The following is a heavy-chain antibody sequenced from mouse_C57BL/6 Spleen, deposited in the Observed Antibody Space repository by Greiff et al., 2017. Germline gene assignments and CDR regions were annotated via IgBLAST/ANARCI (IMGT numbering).Heavy chain of an antibody. CDR3: ERHGNYLMDY. J-gene: IGHJ4*01. D-gene: IGHD2-1*01. CDR2: ISSGSSTI. CDR1: GFTFSDYG. Sequence: EVKVEESGGGLVKPGGSLKLSCAASGFTFSDYGMHWVRPAPEKGLEWVAYISSGSSTIYYADTVKGRFTISRDNAKKTLFLQMTSLRSEDTAMYYCERHGNYLMDYWGQGTSVTVSS. V-gene: IGHV5-17*01.